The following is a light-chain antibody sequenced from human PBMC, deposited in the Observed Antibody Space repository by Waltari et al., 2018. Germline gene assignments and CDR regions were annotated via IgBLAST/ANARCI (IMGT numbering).Light chain of an antibody. CDR2: RDG. Sequence: QSVVTQPPSASGTPGQRVSISCAGSTSNIGGHLVYWFQQLPGTAPKLLIYRDGQGAAGVPDRFSASTSGTSASLAISGLRAEDEADYYCATWDDRMRVWVFGGGTKLTVL. V-gene: IGLV1-47*01. J-gene: IGLJ3*02. CDR1: TSNIGGHL. CDR3: ATWDDRMRVWV.